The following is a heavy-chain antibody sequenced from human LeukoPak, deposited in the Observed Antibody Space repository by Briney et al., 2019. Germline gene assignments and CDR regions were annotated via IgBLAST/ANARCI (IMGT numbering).Heavy chain of an antibody. CDR2: ISSSSSYI. J-gene: IGHJ4*02. D-gene: IGHD3-22*01. CDR1: GFTFSSYS. CDR3: AGAYYYDSSGYRFDY. Sequence: GGSLRLSCAASGFTFSSYSMNWVRQAPGKGLEWVSSISSSSSYIYYADSVKGRFTISRDNAKNSLYLRMNSLRAEDTAVYYCAGAYYYDSSGYRFDYWGQGTLVTVSS. V-gene: IGHV3-21*01.